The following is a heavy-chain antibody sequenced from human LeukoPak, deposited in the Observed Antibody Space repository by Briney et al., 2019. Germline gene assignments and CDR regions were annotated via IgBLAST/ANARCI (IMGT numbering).Heavy chain of an antibody. D-gene: IGHD6-19*01. CDR2: INPSGGST. V-gene: IGHV1-46*01. J-gene: IGHJ4*02. CDR1: GYTFTSYY. CDR3: ARDQPSNGVAVAGPGGY. Sequence: ASVTVSCTASGYTFTSYYMHWVRQAPGQGLEWMGIINPSGGSTSYAQKFQGRVTMTRDTSTSTVYMELSSLRSEDTAVYYCARDQPSNGVAVAGPGGYWGQGTLVTVSS.